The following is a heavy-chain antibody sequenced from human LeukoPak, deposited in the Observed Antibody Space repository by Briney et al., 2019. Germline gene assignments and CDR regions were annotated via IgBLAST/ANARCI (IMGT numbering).Heavy chain of an antibody. CDR1: GSMSNHF. CDR2: IYDSGAT. J-gene: IGHJ5*01. D-gene: IGHD6-6*01. CDR3: ATRPAGNTRAAIFDF. V-gene: IGHV4-59*11. Sequence: PSETLSLTCTVFGSMSNHFWSWIRQPPGKGLEWIGYIYDSGATDYNPSLKSRDTMSVDTSANQFSLKLSSVTTADTAVYYCATRPAGNTRAAIFDFWSRGTLVTVSS.